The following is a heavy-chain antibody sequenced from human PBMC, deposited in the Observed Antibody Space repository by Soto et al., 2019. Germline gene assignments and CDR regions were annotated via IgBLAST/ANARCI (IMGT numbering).Heavy chain of an antibody. CDR1: GGSISSYY. J-gene: IGHJ6*02. CDR3: ARGGVYYDSSGYSPQYYYYGMDV. D-gene: IGHD3-22*01. CDR2: IYYSGST. Sequence: KPSETLSLTCTVSGGSISSYYWSWIRQPPGKGLEWIGYIYYSGSTNYNPSLKSRVTISVDTSKNQFSLKLSSVTAADTAVYYCARGGVYYDSSGYSPQYYYYGMDVWGQGTTVTVSS. V-gene: IGHV4-59*01.